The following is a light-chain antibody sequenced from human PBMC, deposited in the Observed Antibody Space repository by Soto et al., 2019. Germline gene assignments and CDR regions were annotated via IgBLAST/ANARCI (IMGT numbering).Light chain of an antibody. V-gene: IGKV1-27*01. CDR1: QGISHF. CDR3: QKYNTVPRT. J-gene: IGKJ1*01. CDR2: AAS. Sequence: DIQMTQSPSSLSASVGDRVTITCRASQGISHFLAWYQQKPGQVPKLLIYAASILQSGVPPRFSGSGSGTDFTLTISCLQPEDVATYYCQKYNTVPRTFGQVSKVEI.